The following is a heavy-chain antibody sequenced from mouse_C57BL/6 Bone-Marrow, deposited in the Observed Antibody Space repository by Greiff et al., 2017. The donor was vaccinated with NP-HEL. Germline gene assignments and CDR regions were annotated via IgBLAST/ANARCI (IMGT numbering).Heavy chain of an antibody. V-gene: IGHV1-22*01. J-gene: IGHJ4*01. CDR1: GYTFTDYN. CDR2: INPNNGGT. CDR3: ARGQLRLPYYYAMDD. Sequence: VHVKQSGPELVKPGASVKMSCKASGYTFTDYNMHWVKQSHGKSLEWIGYINPNNGGTSYNQKFKGKATLTVNKSSSTAYMELRSLTSEDSAVYYCARGQLRLPYYYAMDDWGQGTSVTVSS. D-gene: IGHD3-2*02.